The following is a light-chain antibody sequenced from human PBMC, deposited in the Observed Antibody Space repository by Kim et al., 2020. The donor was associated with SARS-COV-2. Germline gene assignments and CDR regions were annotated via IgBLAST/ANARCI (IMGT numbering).Light chain of an antibody. Sequence: ASGGDRVTITCQASQDIRNRLNWCQQKPGKAPKVLIYDASNLETGVPSRFSGSGSGTDFTFTITSLQPDDIATYYCQQYDNLPITFGQGTRLEIK. CDR3: QQYDNLPIT. J-gene: IGKJ5*01. CDR1: QDIRNR. CDR2: DAS. V-gene: IGKV1-33*01.